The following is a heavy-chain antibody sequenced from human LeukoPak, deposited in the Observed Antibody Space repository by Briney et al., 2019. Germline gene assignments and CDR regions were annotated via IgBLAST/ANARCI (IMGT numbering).Heavy chain of an antibody. CDR2: ISGSGGST. CDR3: AKDRGEWLLAFDY. CDR1: GFTFSSYA. V-gene: IGHV3-23*01. Sequence: TGGSLRLSCAASGFTFSSYAMSWVRQAPGKGLEWVSAISGSGGSTYYADSVKGRFTISRDNSKNTLYLQMNSPRAEDTAVYYCAKDRGEWLLAFDYWGQGTLVTVSS. J-gene: IGHJ4*02. D-gene: IGHD3-3*01.